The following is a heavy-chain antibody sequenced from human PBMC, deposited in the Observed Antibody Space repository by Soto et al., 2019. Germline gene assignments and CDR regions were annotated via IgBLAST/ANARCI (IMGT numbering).Heavy chain of an antibody. D-gene: IGHD2-2*02. CDR1: GYTFTRYA. V-gene: IGHV1-3*01. CDR2: INAGYGNT. Sequence: ASVKVSCKTSGYTFTRYAMHWVRQAPGQRLEWMGWINAGYGNTAYSQNFQGRATLTRDTSASTAYMELSSLRSEDTAVYYCARAGDDCSTTTCYIIDYWGQGTLVTVSS. CDR3: ARAGDDCSTTTCYIIDY. J-gene: IGHJ4*02.